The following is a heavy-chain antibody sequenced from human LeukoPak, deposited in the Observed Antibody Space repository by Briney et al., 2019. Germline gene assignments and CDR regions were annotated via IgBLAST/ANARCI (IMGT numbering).Heavy chain of an antibody. J-gene: IGHJ4*02. CDR2: IYHSGST. D-gene: IGHD3-10*01. V-gene: IGHV4-59*01. CDR3: ARHDRIRGLDY. Sequence: SETLSLTCTVSGGSISSYYWSWIRQPPGKGLEWIGYIYHSGSTNYNPSLKSRVTISVDTSKNQFSLKLSSVTAADTAVYYCARHDRIRGLDYWGQGTLVTVSS. CDR1: GGSISSYY.